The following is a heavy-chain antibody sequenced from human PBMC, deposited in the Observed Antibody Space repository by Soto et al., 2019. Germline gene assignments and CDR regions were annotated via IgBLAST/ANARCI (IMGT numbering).Heavy chain of an antibody. CDR3: ARDPNWKGHAIDI. CDR1: GGSISSGDYY. J-gene: IGHJ3*02. V-gene: IGHV4-30-4*01. CDR2: IYYSGST. Sequence: SETLSLTCTVSGGSISSGDYYWSWIRQPPGKGLEWIGYIYYSGSTYYNPSLKSRVTISVDTSKNQFSLKLSSVTAADTAVYYCARDPNWKGHAIDIWGQGTMVTVSS. D-gene: IGHD1-1*01.